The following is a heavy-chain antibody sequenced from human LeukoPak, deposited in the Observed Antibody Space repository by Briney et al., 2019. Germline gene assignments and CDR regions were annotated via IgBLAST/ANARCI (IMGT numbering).Heavy chain of an antibody. D-gene: IGHD2-8*01. CDR2: ISGSGGST. CDR3: AKGGYCTNGVCYELDY. CDR1: GFTFSSYA. V-gene: IGHV3-23*01. Sequence: GGSLRLSCAASGFTFSSYAMSWVRQAPGKGLEWVSAISGSGGSTYYADSVKGRFTVSRDNSKNTLYLQMNSLRAEDTAVYYCAKGGYCTNGVCYELDYWGQGTLVTVSS. J-gene: IGHJ4*02.